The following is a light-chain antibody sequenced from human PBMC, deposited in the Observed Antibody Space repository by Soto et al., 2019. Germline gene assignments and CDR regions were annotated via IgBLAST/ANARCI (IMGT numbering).Light chain of an antibody. V-gene: IGKV1-39*01. Sequence: ETQMTQSPSSLSASIGDRVTITCRAGQSISRYLNWYQQKPGQAPKLLIYAASTLQSGVPSRFSGSGSGTDFTLTISSVQPEDFATYYCQQTSNTPMITFGQGTRLDIK. CDR1: QSISRY. J-gene: IGKJ5*01. CDR2: AAS. CDR3: QQTSNTPMIT.